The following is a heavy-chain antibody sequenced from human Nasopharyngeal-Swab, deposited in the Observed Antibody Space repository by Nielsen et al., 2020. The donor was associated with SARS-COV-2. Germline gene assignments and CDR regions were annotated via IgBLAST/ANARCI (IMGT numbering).Heavy chain of an antibody. CDR2: ISHDGRGN. J-gene: IGHJ6*02. V-gene: IGHV3-30*03. D-gene: IGHD2/OR15-2a*01. Sequence: GESLKISCAVSGFTFSSFGMHWVRQAPGKGLEWVAVISHDGRGNVYADSVKGRFTISRDNSTLYLQMDSLRAEDTAVYYCARWNNRGAGGTYEMDVWGQGTTVTVSS. CDR1: GFTFSSFG. CDR3: ARWNNRGAGGTYEMDV.